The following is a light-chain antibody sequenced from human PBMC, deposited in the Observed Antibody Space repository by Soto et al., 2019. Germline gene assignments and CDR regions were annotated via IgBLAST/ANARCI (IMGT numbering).Light chain of an antibody. Sequence: ENVLTQSPGTLSLSPGERATLSCWASHSVTNNYIAWYQQKPGQAPRLLIFGASDRATGIPDRFSGGGSGTYVTLTISRLEPEDFAVYYCQQYGSSPRTFGQGTKLEIK. J-gene: IGKJ2*02. V-gene: IGKV3-20*01. CDR2: GAS. CDR3: QQYGSSPRT. CDR1: HSVTNNY.